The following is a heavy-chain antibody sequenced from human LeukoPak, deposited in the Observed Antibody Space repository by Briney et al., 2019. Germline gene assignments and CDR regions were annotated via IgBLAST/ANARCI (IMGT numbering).Heavy chain of an antibody. CDR3: ARDQFYRPYRGEAISFDY. V-gene: IGHV1-18*01. D-gene: IGHD3-10*01. J-gene: IGHJ4*02. CDR2: ISAYNGNT. CDR1: GYTFTSYG. Sequence: ASVKVSCKASGYTFTSYGISWVRQAPGQGLEWMGWISAYNGNTNYAQKLQGRVTMTTDTSTSTAYMELRSLRSDDTAVYYCARDQFYRPYRGEAISFDYWGQGTLVTVSS.